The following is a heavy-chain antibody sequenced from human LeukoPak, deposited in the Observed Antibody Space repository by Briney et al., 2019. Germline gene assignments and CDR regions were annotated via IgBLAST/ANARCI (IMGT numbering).Heavy chain of an antibody. CDR1: GFTFSSYW. V-gene: IGHV3-74*01. Sequence: PGGSLRLSCAASGFTFSSYWVLWVRQAPGMGLVWVSRINTDGSSTSYADSVKGRFTISRDNSKNTLYLQMNSLRAEDTAVYYCVRGHRSGWHYYMDVWAKGTTVTVSS. CDR2: INTDGSST. J-gene: IGHJ6*03. CDR3: VRGHRSGWHYYMDV. D-gene: IGHD6-19*01.